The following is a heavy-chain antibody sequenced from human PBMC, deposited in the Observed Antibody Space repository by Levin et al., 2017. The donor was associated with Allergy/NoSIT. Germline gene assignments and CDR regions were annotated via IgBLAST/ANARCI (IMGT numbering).Heavy chain of an antibody. J-gene: IGHJ6*02. CDR3: ARSQFIAFVPGAIGGGGMGV. V-gene: IGHV3-30-3*01. CDR1: GFTFSNNG. D-gene: IGHD2-2*01. CDR2: VSFDGVND. Sequence: GESLKISCEASGFTFSNNGMHWVRQAPGKGLEWVASVSFDGVNDFYADSVKGRFTISRDNSKTALYLQMNSLRPEDTAVYYCARSQFIAFVPGAIGGGGMGVWGQGTTVTVSS.